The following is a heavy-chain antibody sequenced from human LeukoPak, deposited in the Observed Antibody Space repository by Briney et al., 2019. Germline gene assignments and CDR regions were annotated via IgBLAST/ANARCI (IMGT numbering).Heavy chain of an antibody. Sequence: GGSLRLSCAASGFTFSSYGMHWVRQAPGKGLEWVAVIWYDGSNKYYADSVKGRFTISRDNSKNTLYLQMNSLRAEDTAVYYCARVSSWYWRLIYYGMDVWGQGTTVTVSS. D-gene: IGHD6-13*01. CDR2: IWYDGSNK. V-gene: IGHV3-33*01. J-gene: IGHJ6*02. CDR3: ARVSSWYWRLIYYGMDV. CDR1: GFTFSSYG.